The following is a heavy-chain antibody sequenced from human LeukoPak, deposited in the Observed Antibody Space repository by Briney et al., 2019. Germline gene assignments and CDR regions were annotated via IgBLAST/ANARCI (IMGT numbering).Heavy chain of an antibody. CDR2: IYYSGST. V-gene: IGHV4-59*01. Sequence: PSETLSLTCTVSGGSISSYYWSWIRQPPGKGLEWIGYIYYSGSTNYNPSLKSRVTISVDTSKNQFSLTLSSVTAADTAVYYCARVSLDGLSPTFASGPYNWFDPWGRGTLVTVSS. CDR1: GGSISSYY. CDR3: ARVSLDGLSPTFASGPYNWFDP. D-gene: IGHD1-1*01. J-gene: IGHJ5*02.